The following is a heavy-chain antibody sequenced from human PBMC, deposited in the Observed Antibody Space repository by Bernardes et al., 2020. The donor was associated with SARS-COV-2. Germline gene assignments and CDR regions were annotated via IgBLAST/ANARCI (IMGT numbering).Heavy chain of an antibody. Sequence: GGSLRLSCTASGFTFGDYAMSWVRQAPGKGLEWVTVIAYDGGNKYYADSVRGRFTISRDNSNDTLFLQMNSLRADDTALYYCARDESSSGPGGLWGQGTLVTVSA. J-gene: IGHJ4*02. CDR1: GFTFGDYA. D-gene: IGHD3-22*01. V-gene: IGHV3-30*04. CDR3: ARDESSSGPGGL. CDR2: IAYDGGNK.